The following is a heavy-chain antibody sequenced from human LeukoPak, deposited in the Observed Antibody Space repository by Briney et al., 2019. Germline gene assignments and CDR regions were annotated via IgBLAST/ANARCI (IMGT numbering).Heavy chain of an antibody. V-gene: IGHV3-23*01. D-gene: IGHD2-15*01. Sequence: GGSLRLSCAASGFTFSSYAMSWVRQAPGKGLEWVSTISSSSDSTYDADTVKGRLTISRDNSKNTLYRQMSSLRDEDTAVYYCAKAKYCSAGTSYFDYWGQGTLVTVSS. CDR1: GFTFSSYA. CDR2: ISSSSDST. J-gene: IGHJ4*02. CDR3: AKAKYCSAGTSYFDY.